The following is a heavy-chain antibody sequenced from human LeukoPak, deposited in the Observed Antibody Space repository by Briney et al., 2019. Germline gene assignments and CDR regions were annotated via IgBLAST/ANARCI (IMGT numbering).Heavy chain of an antibody. CDR3: ARGFRGYSYGYSWFDP. CDR2: IYHSGST. V-gene: IGHV4-38-2*02. J-gene: IGHJ5*02. D-gene: IGHD5-18*01. CDR1: AYSISSGYY. Sequence: SETLSLTCTVSAYSISSGYYWGWIRQPPGKGLEWIGSIYHSGSTYYNPSLKSRVTISVDTSKNQFSLKLSSVTAADTAVYYCARGFRGYSYGYSWFDPWGQGTLVTVSS.